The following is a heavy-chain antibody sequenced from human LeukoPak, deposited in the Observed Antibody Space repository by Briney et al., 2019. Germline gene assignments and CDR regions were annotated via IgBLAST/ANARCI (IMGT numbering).Heavy chain of an antibody. CDR1: GFTFSSYW. D-gene: IGHD2-2*01. Sequence: PGGSLRLSCAASGFTFSSYWMHWVHQAPGKGLVWVSRINSDGSSTSYADSVKGRFTISRDNTKNTLYLQMNSLRAEDTAVYYCARGDIVVVPAAIATSDYYGMDVWGQGTTVTVSS. J-gene: IGHJ6*02. CDR2: INSDGSST. CDR3: ARGDIVVVPAAIATSDYYGMDV. V-gene: IGHV3-74*01.